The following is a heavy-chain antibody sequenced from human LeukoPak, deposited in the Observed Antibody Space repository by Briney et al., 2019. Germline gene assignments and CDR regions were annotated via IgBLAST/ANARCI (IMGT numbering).Heavy chain of an antibody. CDR1: GGSISSYY. D-gene: IGHD3-10*01. J-gene: IGHJ4*02. CDR3: ARAYRGVNDY. V-gene: IGHV4-59*01. Sequence: SETLSLTCTVSGGSISSYYWSWIRQPPGKGLEWIGYIYYSGSTNYNPSLKSRVTISVDTSKNQFSLKLSSVTAADTAVYYCARAYRGVNDYWGQGTLVTVSS. CDR2: IYYSGST.